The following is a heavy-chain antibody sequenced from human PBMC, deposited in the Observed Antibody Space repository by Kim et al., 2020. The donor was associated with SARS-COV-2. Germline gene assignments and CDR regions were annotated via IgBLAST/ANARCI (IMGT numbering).Heavy chain of an antibody. Sequence: GGSLRLSCAASGFTFSSYSMNWVRQAPGKGLEWVSYISSSSSTIYYADSVKGRFTISRDNAKNSLYLQMNSLRDEDTAVYYCARDLGWGRAYCGGDCYSVGHDYWGQGTLVTVSS. CDR3: ARDLGWGRAYCGGDCYSVGHDY. J-gene: IGHJ4*02. CDR2: ISSSSSTI. V-gene: IGHV3-48*02. CDR1: GFTFSSYS. D-gene: IGHD2-21*02.